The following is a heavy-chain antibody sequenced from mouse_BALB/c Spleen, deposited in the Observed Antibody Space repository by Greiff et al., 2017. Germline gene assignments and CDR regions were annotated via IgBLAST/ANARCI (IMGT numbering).Heavy chain of an antibody. CDR1: GFNIKDTY. D-gene: IGHD2-10*02. J-gene: IGHJ4*01. Sequence: EVQLVESGAELVKPGASVKLSCTASGFNIKDTYMHWVKQRPEQGLEWIGRIDPANGNTKYDPKFQGKATITADTSSNTAYLQLSSLTSEDTAVYYCARKKYGNYEGAMDYWGQGTSVTVSS. CDR2: IDPANGNT. CDR3: ARKKYGNYEGAMDY. V-gene: IGHV14-3*02.